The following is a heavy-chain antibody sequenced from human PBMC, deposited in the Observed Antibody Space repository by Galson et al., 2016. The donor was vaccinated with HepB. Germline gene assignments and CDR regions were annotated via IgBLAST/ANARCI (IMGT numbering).Heavy chain of an antibody. CDR2: THYSGSS. V-gene: IGHV4-39*01. J-gene: IGHJ4*02. D-gene: IGHD3-10*01. Sequence: ETLSLTCTVSGGSISSTNYYWGWIRQPPGKGLEWIGNTHYSGSSYYTSSLKSRVTIIVDTSKNQFFLKVKSVTAADTAVYYCATSDYYGSEYDYWGRGTLVTVSS. CDR1: GGSISSTNYY. CDR3: ATSDYYGSEYDY.